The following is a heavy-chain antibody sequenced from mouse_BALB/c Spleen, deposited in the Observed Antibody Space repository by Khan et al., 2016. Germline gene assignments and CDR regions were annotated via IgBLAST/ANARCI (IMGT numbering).Heavy chain of an antibody. V-gene: IGHV2-4-1*01. CDR1: GFSLISYA. CDR2: LWRGGST. CDR3: ARDDFYFDY. Sequence: QVQLKQSGPGLVQPSQSLSITCTVSGFSLISYAVHWVRQSPGKGLEWLGVLWRGGSTDYNAAFISRLSINKDNSKRQVFFKMNSLQPDDTARYYCARDDFYFDYWGQGTTLTVSS. D-gene: IGHD2-13*01. J-gene: IGHJ2*01.